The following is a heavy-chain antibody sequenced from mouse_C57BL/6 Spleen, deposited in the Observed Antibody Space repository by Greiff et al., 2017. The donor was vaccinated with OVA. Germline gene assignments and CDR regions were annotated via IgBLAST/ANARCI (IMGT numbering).Heavy chain of an antibody. CDR2: IDPSDSYT. V-gene: IGHV1-50*01. D-gene: IGHD1-1*01. J-gene: IGHJ2*01. Sequence: QVQLQQPGAELVKPGASVKLSCKASGYTFTSYWMQWVKQRPGQGLEWIGEIDPSDSYTNYNQKFKGKATLTVDTSSSTAYMQLSSLTSEDSAVYYCAIYYGKGYWGQGTTLTVSS. CDR3: AIYYGKGY. CDR1: GYTFTSYW.